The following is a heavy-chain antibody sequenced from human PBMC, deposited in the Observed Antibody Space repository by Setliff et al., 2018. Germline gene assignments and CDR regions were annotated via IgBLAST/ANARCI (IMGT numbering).Heavy chain of an antibody. J-gene: IGHJ4*02. CDR2: IWFDGSNK. CDR1: GFTFSDYG. D-gene: IGHD1-26*01. CDR3: ATWNGRYSDY. V-gene: IGHV3-33*01. Sequence: PGGSLRLSCAASGFTFSDYGMHWVRQAPGKGLEWVAVIWFDGSNKYYAESVKGRFTISRDNSKSTLYLQMNSLRVEDTAVYYCATWNGRYSDYWGQGTLVTVSS.